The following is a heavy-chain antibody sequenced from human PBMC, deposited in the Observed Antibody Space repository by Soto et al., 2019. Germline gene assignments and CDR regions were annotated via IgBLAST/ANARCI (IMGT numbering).Heavy chain of an antibody. V-gene: IGHV4-4*02. CDR2: IYHSGST. CDR1: GGSISSSNW. D-gene: IGHD6-13*01. Sequence: SETLSLTCAVSGGSISSSNWWSWVRQPPGKGLEWIGEIYHSGSTNYNPSLKSRVTISVDKSKNQFSLKLSSVTAADTAVYYCGYRAEVRAAAGNPYGYWGQETLVTVSS. CDR3: GYRAEVRAAAGNPYGY. J-gene: IGHJ4*02.